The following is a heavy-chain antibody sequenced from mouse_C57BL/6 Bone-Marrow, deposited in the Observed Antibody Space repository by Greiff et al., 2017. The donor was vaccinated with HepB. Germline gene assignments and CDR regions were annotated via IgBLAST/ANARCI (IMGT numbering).Heavy chain of an antibody. V-gene: IGHV5-4*01. CDR2: ISDGGSYT. D-gene: IGHD1-1*01. Sequence: EVQLVESGGGLVKPGGSLKLSCAASGFTFSSYAMSWVRQTPEKRLEWVATISDGGSYTYYPDNVKGRFTISRDNAKNNLYLQMSHLKSEDTAMYYCARVATVVPYFDYWGQGTTLTVSS. J-gene: IGHJ2*01. CDR3: ARVATVVPYFDY. CDR1: GFTFSSYA.